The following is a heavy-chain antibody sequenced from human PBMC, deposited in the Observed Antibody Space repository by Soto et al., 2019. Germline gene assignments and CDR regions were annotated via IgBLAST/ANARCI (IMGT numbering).Heavy chain of an antibody. CDR3: ARDRRGSSSRSDFDY. Sequence: PGGSLRLSCAASGFTFSDYYMSWIRQAPGKGLEWVSYISSSSSYTNYADSVKGRFTISRDNAKNSLYLQMNSLRAEDTAVYYCARDRRGSSSRSDFDYWGQATLVTVSS. CDR1: GFTFSDYY. CDR2: ISSSSSYT. V-gene: IGHV3-11*06. D-gene: IGHD6-6*01. J-gene: IGHJ4*02.